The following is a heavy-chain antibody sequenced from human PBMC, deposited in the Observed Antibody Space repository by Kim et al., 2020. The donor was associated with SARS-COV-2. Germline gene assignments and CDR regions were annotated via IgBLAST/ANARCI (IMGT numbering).Heavy chain of an antibody. CDR3: ATDIVGATTDFDY. D-gene: IGHD1-26*01. V-gene: IGHV1-69*01. Sequence: YAQKFKGRVTITADESTSTAYMELSSLRAEDTAVYYCATDIVGATTDFDYWGQGTLVTVSS. J-gene: IGHJ4*02.